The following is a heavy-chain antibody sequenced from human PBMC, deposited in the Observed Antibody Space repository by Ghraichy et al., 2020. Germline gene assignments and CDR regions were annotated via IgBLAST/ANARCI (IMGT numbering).Heavy chain of an antibody. CDR3: ARASRVVRFYYYDGMDV. D-gene: IGHD4-23*01. V-gene: IGHV3-48*02. CDR1: GFTLSGYN. Sequence: GGSLRLSCVGSGFTLSGYNLNWVRQSPGKGLEWVSYISSSSRTIFYADSVKGRFTISRDNAKNSLSLQMNGLRDEDTAVYYCARASRVVRFYYYDGMDVWGQGTTVTVSS. J-gene: IGHJ6*02. CDR2: ISSSSRTI.